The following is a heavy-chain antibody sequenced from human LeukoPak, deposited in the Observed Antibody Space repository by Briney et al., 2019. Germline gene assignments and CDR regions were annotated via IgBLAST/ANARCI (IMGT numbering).Heavy chain of an antibody. D-gene: IGHD6-19*01. Sequence: KTGGSLRLSCAASGLTFSSYSMNWVRQAPGKGLKWVSYISSSSSYIYYADSVKGRFTISRDNAKNSLYLQMNSLRPEDTAVYYCARDGSAVAPHDVNWFDPWGQGTLVTVSS. CDR3: ARDGSAVAPHDVNWFDP. J-gene: IGHJ5*02. V-gene: IGHV3-21*01. CDR2: ISSSSSYI. CDR1: GLTFSSYS.